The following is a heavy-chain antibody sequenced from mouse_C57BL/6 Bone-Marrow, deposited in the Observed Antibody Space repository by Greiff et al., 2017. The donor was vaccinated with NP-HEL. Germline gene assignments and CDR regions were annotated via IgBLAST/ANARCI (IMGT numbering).Heavy chain of an antibody. Sequence: QVQLQQPGAELVKPGASVKLSCKASGYTFTSYWMHWVKQRPGQGLEWIGMIHPNSGSTNYNEKFKSKATLTVDNSSSTAYMQLSSLTSEDSAVYYCARERKRSSGRGHFDYWGQGTTLTVSS. D-gene: IGHD3-2*02. J-gene: IGHJ2*01. CDR1: GYTFTSYW. V-gene: IGHV1-64*01. CDR2: IHPNSGST. CDR3: ARERKRSSGRGHFDY.